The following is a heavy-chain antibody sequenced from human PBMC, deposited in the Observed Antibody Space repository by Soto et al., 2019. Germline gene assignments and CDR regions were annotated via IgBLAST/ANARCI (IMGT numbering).Heavy chain of an antibody. CDR2: INHSGST. V-gene: IGHV4-34*01. Sequence: XASLSLTCAVYGGSFSGYYWSWIRQPPGKGLEWIGEINHSGSTNYNPSLKSRVTISVDTSKNQFSLKLSSVTAADTAVYYCATRGGLAVAGWFDPWGQGTLVTVSS. D-gene: IGHD6-19*01. CDR3: ATRGGLAVAGWFDP. J-gene: IGHJ5*02. CDR1: GGSFSGYY.